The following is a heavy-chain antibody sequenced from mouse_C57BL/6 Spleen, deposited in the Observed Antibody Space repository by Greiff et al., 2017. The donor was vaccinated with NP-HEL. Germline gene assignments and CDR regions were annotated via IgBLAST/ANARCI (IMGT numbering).Heavy chain of an antibody. Sequence: DVQLVESGGGLVQPGGSLKLSCAASGFTFSDYYMYWVRQTPEKRLEWVAYISNGGGSTYYPDTVKGRFTISRDNAKNTLYLQMSRLKSEDTAMYYCARQGDYDFAWFAYWGQGTLVTVSA. CDR3: ARQGDYDFAWFAY. J-gene: IGHJ3*01. V-gene: IGHV5-12*01. CDR1: GFTFSDYY. CDR2: ISNGGGST. D-gene: IGHD2-4*01.